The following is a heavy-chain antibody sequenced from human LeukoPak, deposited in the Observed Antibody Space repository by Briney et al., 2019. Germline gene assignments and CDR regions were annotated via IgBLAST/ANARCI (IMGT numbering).Heavy chain of an antibody. CDR1: GYTFSTYW. CDR3: ARRYCSSTTCYDWLDP. Sequence: GESLKISCEGSGYTFSTYWINWVRQMPGKGLEWMGRIDPSDSYTDYSPSFQGHVTISADKSISTAYLQWSSLKASDTAMYYCARRYCSSTTCYDWLDPWGQGTLVTVSS. J-gene: IGHJ5*02. CDR2: IDPSDSYT. D-gene: IGHD2-2*01. V-gene: IGHV5-10-1*01.